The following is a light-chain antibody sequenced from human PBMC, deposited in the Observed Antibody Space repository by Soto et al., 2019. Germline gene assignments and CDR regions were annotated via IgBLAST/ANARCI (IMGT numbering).Light chain of an antibody. CDR3: CSYAGSANYV. V-gene: IGLV2-11*01. Sequence: QSALTQPRSVSGSPGQSVTISCTGTSSDVGGYNYVSWYQQHPGKAPKLMIYDVSKRPSGVPDRFSGSKSGNTASLTISGLQAEDEADYYCCSYAGSANYVFGTGTKLTLL. CDR2: DVS. CDR1: SSDVGGYNY. J-gene: IGLJ1*01.